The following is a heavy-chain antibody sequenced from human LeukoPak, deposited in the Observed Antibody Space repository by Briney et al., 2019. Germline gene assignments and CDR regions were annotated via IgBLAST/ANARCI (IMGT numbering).Heavy chain of an antibody. CDR1: GFTFSGYD. CDR3: AKALYSRAWNK. Sequence: GGSLRLSCEASGFTFSGYDMHWVRQAPGKGLEWVALISNDGSNKYHADSVKDRFTISRDNSKSTLYLQMNSLRAEDTAAYYCAKALYSRAWNKWGQGTLVTVSS. D-gene: IGHD6-19*01. CDR2: ISNDGSNK. J-gene: IGHJ4*02. V-gene: IGHV3-30*18.